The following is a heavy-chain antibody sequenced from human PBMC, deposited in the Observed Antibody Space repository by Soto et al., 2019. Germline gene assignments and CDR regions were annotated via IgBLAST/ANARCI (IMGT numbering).Heavy chain of an antibody. J-gene: IGHJ4*02. D-gene: IGHD3-16*01. V-gene: IGHV4-59*01. CDR3: ARGSLVYDS. CDR2: IYYKGDT. Sequence: QVQLLESGPTLVKPSEILFLTCSVSGDSLNNNWWTWIRQAPGTAPELVGHIYYKGDTRYNPSLESRVTISLDTPKNQISLELRSLSGADTAVYFCARGSLVYDSWGQGILVTVSS. CDR1: GDSLNNNW.